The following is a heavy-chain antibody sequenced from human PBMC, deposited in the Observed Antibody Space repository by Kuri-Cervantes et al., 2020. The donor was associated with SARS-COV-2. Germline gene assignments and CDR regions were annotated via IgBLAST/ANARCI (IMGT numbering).Heavy chain of an antibody. Sequence: SVKVSCKASGFTFTSSAVQWVRQARGQRLEWIGWIVVGSGNTNYAQKFQERVTITRDVSTSTAYMELSSLRSEDTAVYYCARDSRGDLQYIYGMDVWGQGTTVTVSS. V-gene: IGHV1-58*01. D-gene: IGHD3-10*01. J-gene: IGHJ6*02. CDR3: ARDSRGDLQYIYGMDV. CDR1: GFTFTSSA. CDR2: IVVGSGNT.